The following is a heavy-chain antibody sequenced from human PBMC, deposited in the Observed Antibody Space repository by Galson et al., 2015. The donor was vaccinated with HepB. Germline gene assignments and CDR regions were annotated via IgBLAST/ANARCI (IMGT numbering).Heavy chain of an antibody. CDR1: GGSISSYY. Sequence: ETLSLTCTVSGGSISSYYWSWIRQPPGKGLEWIGYIYYSGSTNYNPSLKSRVIISIETSKNQFSLKLSSVTAADTAVYYCARRPHISVPEDYWGQGTLVTVSS. V-gene: IGHV4-59*08. J-gene: IGHJ4*02. CDR2: IYYSGST. D-gene: IGHD6-19*01. CDR3: ARRPHISVPEDY.